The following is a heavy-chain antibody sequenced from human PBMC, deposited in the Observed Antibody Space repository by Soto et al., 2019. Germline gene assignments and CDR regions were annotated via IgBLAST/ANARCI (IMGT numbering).Heavy chain of an antibody. CDR3: ATGGLYSSSWYYYYYYAMDV. V-gene: IGHV3-9*01. J-gene: IGHJ6*02. Sequence: SLRLSCAASGFTFDDYAMHWVRQAPGKGLEWVSGISWNSGSIGYADSVKGRFAISRDNAKNTLYLQMNSLRAEDTAVYYCATGGLYSSSWYYYYYYAMDVWGPGTTVSLSS. CDR2: ISWNSGSI. CDR1: GFTFDDYA. D-gene: IGHD6-13*01.